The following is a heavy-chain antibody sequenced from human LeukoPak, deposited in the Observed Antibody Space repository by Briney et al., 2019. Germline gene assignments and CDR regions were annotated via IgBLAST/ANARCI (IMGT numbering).Heavy chain of an antibody. CDR3: ASIIVAGDDAFDI. CDR2: ISSTGTTK. V-gene: IGHV3-48*03. CDR1: GFTFISFE. Sequence: GGSLRLSCAASGFTFISFEMNWIRQAPGKGLEWVSYISSTGTTKYYADSVKGRFTIFRDNAKNSLYLQMNSLRAEDTALYYCASIIVAGDDAFDIWGQGTMVTVSS. D-gene: IGHD2-21*01. J-gene: IGHJ3*02.